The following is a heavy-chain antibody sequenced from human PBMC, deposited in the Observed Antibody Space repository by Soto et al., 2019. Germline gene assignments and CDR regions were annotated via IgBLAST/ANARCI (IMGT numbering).Heavy chain of an antibody. J-gene: IGHJ5*02. CDR2: MNPNSGNT. D-gene: IGHD6-19*01. CDR3: ARGSGYSSGWSPNWFDP. V-gene: IGHV1-8*01. CDR1: GYTFTSYD. Sequence: ASVKVSCKASGYTFTSYDINWVRQATGQGLEWMGWMNPNSGNTGYAQKFQGRVTMTRNTSISTAYMELSSLRSEDTAVYYCARGSGYSSGWSPNWFDPWGQGTLVTVSS.